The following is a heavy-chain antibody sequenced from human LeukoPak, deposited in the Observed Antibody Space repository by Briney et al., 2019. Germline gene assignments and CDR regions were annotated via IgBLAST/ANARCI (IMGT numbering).Heavy chain of an antibody. CDR2: FDPEDGET. CDR3: ATFDSSGFAARADDAFDI. J-gene: IGHJ3*02. CDR1: GYTLTELS. D-gene: IGHD3-22*01. Sequence: RASVKVSCKVSGYTLTELSMHWVRQAPGKGLEWMGGFDPEDGETIYAQKFQGRVTMTEDTSTDTAYMELSSLRSEDTAVYYCATFDSSGFAARADDAFDIWGQGTMVTVSS. V-gene: IGHV1-24*01.